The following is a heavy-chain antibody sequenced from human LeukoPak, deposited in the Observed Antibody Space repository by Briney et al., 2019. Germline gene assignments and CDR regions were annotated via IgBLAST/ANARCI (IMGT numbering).Heavy chain of an antibody. CDR2: IIPIFGTA. Sequence: GASVKVSFKASGGTLSSYALSWVRQAPGQGLEWMGGIIPIFGTANYAQKFQGRVTITADESTSTAYMDLSSLRSEDTAVYYCARSRWGPMCDYYYYYYMDVWGKGTTVTVSS. CDR1: GGTLSSYA. V-gene: IGHV1-69*01. D-gene: IGHD3-10*02. CDR3: ARSRWGPMCDYYYYYYMDV. J-gene: IGHJ6*03.